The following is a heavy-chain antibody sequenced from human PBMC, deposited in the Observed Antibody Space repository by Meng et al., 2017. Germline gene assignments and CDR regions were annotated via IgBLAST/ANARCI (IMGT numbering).Heavy chain of an antibody. V-gene: IGHV3-33*01. D-gene: IGHD2-8*01. J-gene: IGHJ4*02. CDR1: GFTCSSDG. CDR3: ATHCTNGVCYSY. CDR2: IWYDGSNK. Sequence: VGLLWSGGGWVHPVMSLRLSCAGSGFTCSSDGMHWVRQAPGKGREWVAVIWYDGSNKYYADSVKGRFTISRDNSKNTLYLQMNSLRAEDTAVYYCATHCTNGVCYSYWGQGTLVTVSS.